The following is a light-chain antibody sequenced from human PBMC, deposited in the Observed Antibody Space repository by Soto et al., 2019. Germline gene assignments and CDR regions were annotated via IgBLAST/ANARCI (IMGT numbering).Light chain of an antibody. CDR3: QQSYSTPMIT. CDR1: QTISSW. J-gene: IGKJ5*01. CDR2: KAS. V-gene: IGKV1-5*03. Sequence: DIQMTQSPSTLSGSVGDRVTITCRASQTISSWLAWYQQKPGKAPKLLIYKASTLKSGVPSRFSGSGSGTEFTLTISRLQPEDFATYYCQQSYSTPMITFGQGTRLEI.